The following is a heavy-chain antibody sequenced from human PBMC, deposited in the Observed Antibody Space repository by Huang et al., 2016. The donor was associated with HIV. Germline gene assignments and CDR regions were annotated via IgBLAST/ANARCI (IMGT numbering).Heavy chain of an antibody. CDR2: MNPKSGCT. V-gene: IGHV1-2*02. CDR3: ARLGPKRYSTTWSGGYYFDY. J-gene: IGHJ4*02. Sequence: QVQVVQSGAEVTKPGASVKVSCQASGYTFTDYYIHWVRQAPGQRLEWMGWMNPKSGCTKSAQKFQDRVTMTRDTSISTAYMELSRLRSDDTAIYYCARLGPKRYSTTWSGGYYFDYWGQGTLVTVSS. CDR1: GYTFTDYY. D-gene: IGHD2-2*01.